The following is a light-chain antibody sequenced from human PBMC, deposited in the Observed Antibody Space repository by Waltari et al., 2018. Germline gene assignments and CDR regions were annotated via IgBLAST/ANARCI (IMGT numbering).Light chain of an antibody. V-gene: IGKV3-20*01. CDR1: QSVSRS. J-gene: IGKJ1*01. CDR2: GAS. CDR3: QHYVRLPAT. Sequence: ATLSCRTRQSVSRSLAWYQQKPGQAPKLLIYGASTRATGIPDRFTGSVSGTDFSLTISSLEPEDFAIYFCQHYVRLPATFGQGTKVEIK.